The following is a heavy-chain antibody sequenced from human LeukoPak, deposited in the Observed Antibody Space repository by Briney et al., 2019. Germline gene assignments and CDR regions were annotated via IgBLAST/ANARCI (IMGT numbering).Heavy chain of an antibody. J-gene: IGHJ3*02. V-gene: IGHV4-59*08. D-gene: IGHD6-19*01. CDR1: GGSISSYY. Sequence: SETLSLTCTVSGGSISSYYWSWIRQPPGKGLEWIGYIYYSGSTNYNPSLKSRVTISVDTSKNQFSLKPSSVTAADTAVYYCARRSGSRLAAPYAFDIWGQGTMVTVSS. CDR3: ARRSGSRLAAPYAFDI. CDR2: IYYSGST.